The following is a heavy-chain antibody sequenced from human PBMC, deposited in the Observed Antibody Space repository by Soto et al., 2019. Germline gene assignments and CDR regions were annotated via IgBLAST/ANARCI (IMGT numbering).Heavy chain of an antibody. CDR2: INHSGNT. CDR3: ARDNCGGDCSPNWFAP. D-gene: IGHD2-21*02. J-gene: IGHJ5*02. CDR1: GGSFSDYC. V-gene: IGHV4-34*01. Sequence: SETLSLTCAVYGGSFSDYCWSWIRQPPGKGLEWIGEINHSGNTNYNPSLKSRVTISVDTSKNQFSLKLSSVTAADTAVYYCARDNCGGDCSPNWFAPWGQGTLVTVSS.